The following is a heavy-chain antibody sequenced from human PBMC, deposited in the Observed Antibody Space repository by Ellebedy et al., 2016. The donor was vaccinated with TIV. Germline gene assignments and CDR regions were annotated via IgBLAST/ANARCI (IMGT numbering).Heavy chain of an antibody. V-gene: IGHV3-13*01. CDR1: GFTFSSHD. J-gene: IGHJ4*02. Sequence: GESLKISCAASGFTFSSHDMHWVRQGTGKGLEWVSAIGSAGDTSYSGSVKGRFTISRENGKNSVYLQMNSLRAEETAVYYCARASAGLDYWGQGTLVTVSS. D-gene: IGHD6-13*01. CDR3: ARASAGLDY. CDR2: IGSAGDT.